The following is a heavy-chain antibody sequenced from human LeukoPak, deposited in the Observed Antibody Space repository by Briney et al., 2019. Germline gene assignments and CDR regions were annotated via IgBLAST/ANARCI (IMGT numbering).Heavy chain of an antibody. CDR1: GGSISSGGYC. Sequence: SQTLSLTCAVSGGSISSGGYCWGWIRQPPGKGLEWIGYIYHSGSTYYNPSLKSLVTISVDRSNTQFSLKLTSVTAADTAVYYCVTDPDYSGYDPRFGYWGQGALVTVSS. V-gene: IGHV4-30-2*01. J-gene: IGHJ4*02. CDR3: VTDPDYSGYDPRFGY. CDR2: IYHSGST. D-gene: IGHD6-25*01.